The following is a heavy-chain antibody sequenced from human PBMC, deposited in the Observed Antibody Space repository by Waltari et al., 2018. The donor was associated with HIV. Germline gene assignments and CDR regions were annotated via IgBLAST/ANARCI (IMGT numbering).Heavy chain of an antibody. V-gene: IGHV3-23*01. CDR3: AKDHDYYDSSTQGAFDI. D-gene: IGHD3-22*01. Sequence: EVQLLESGGGLVQPGGSLRLYCAASGFTFSSYAMSWVRQAPGKGLEWVSAISGSGGSTYYADSVKGRFTISRDNSKNTLYLQMNSLRAEDTAVYYCAKDHDYYDSSTQGAFDIWGQGTMVTVSS. CDR2: ISGSGGST. J-gene: IGHJ3*02. CDR1: GFTFSSYA.